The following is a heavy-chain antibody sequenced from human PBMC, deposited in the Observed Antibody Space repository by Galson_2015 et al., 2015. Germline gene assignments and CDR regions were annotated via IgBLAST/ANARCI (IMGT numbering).Heavy chain of an antibody. CDR1: GFTFSSYA. CDR3: ARGSSSWYRVGLGATDDY. CDR2: ISYDGSNK. J-gene: IGHJ4*02. V-gene: IGHV3-30-3*01. Sequence: SLRLSCAASGFTFSSYAMHWVRQAPGKGLEWVAVISYDGSNKYYADSVKGRFTISRDNSKNTLYLQMNSLRAEDTAVYYCARGSSSWYRVGLGATDDYWGQGTLVTVSS. D-gene: IGHD6-13*01.